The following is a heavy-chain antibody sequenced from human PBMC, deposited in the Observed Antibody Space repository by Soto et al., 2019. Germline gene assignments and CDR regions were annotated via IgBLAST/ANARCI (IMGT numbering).Heavy chain of an antibody. CDR1: GYTFTSYY. CDR3: ARARGFLEWLLRNEYYYYGMDV. Sequence: ASVKVSCKASGYTFTSYYMHWLRQAPGQGLEWMGIINPSGGSTSYAQKFQGRVTMTRDTSTSTVYMELSSLRSEDTAVYYCARARGFLEWLLRNEYYYYGMDVWGQGTTVTVSS. D-gene: IGHD3-3*01. CDR2: INPSGGST. J-gene: IGHJ6*02. V-gene: IGHV1-46*01.